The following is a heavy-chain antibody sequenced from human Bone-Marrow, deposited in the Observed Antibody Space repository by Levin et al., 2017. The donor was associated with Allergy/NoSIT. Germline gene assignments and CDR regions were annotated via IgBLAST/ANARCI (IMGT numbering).Heavy chain of an antibody. Sequence: PGGSLRLSCAASGFTFSSYGMHWVRQAPGKGLEWVAVIWYDGSNKYYADSVKGRFTISRDNSKNTLYLQMNSLRAEDTAVYYCAGENTAYCGRGWCPGYWGQGTLVTVSS. CDR1: GFTFSSYG. J-gene: IGHJ4*02. D-gene: IGHD2-21*01. V-gene: IGHV3-33*01. CDR2: IWYDGSNK. CDR3: AGENTAYCGRGWCPGY.